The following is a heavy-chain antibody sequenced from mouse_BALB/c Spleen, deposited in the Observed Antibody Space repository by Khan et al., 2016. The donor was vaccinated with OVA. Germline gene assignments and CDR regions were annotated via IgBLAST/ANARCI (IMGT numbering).Heavy chain of an antibody. CDR1: GFSLTSYG. D-gene: IGHD1-1*01. V-gene: IGHV2-9*02. CDR2: IWTGGST. J-gene: IGHJ1*01. Sequence: VQLKESGPGLVAPSQSLSITCTVSGFSLTSYGVHWVRQPPGKGLEWLGVIWTGGSTNYNSALRSRLTINKDNSKSQVSLKMNNLQTDDTAMYCCARDLGSSHWYFDVWGAGTTVTVSS. CDR3: ARDLGSSHWYFDV.